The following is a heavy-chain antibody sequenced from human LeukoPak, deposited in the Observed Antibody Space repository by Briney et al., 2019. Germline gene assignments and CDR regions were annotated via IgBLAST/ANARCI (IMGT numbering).Heavy chain of an antibody. J-gene: IGHJ5*02. CDR1: GFTVSSNY. D-gene: IGHD2-2*01. Sequence: GGSLRLSCAVSGFTVSSNYMSWVRQAPGKGLEWVSIIYSGGSTYYADSVKGRFTISRDNAKNSLYLQMNSLRVEDTAVYYCARFDESTSWGQGTLVTVSS. CDR3: ARFDESTS. V-gene: IGHV3-53*01. CDR2: IYSGGST.